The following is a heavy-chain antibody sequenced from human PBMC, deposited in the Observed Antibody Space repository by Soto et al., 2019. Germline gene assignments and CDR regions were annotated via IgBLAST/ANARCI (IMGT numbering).Heavy chain of an antibody. Sequence: GGSLRLSCRASGFTFSDFAMSWVRQAPGKGLEWVSSISSNGNYIYYADSMKGRFTISRDNAEKSPYLQMNSLRGEDTAVYYCARGTHYYDSIGYSHFFDYWGQGTLVTVSS. V-gene: IGHV3-21*01. D-gene: IGHD3-22*01. CDR2: ISSNGNYI. J-gene: IGHJ4*02. CDR1: GFTFSDFA. CDR3: ARGTHYYDSIGYSHFFDY.